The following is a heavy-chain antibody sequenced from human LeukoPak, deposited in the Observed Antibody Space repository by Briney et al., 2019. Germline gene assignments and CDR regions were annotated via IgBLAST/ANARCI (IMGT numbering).Heavy chain of an antibody. CDR3: AKYFAAGLNFDY. D-gene: IGHD6-13*01. CDR2: ISGSGGST. J-gene: IGHJ4*02. V-gene: IGHV3-23*01. Sequence: GGSLRLSCTTSGFTFGDYAMSWVRQAPGKGLEWVSAISGSGGSTYYADSVKGRFTISRDNSKNTLYLQMNSLRAEDTAVYYCAKYFAAGLNFDYWGQGTLVTVSS. CDR1: GFTFGDYA.